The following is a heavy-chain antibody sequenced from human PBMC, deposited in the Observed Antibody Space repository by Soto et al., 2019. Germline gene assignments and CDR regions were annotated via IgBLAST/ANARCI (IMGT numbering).Heavy chain of an antibody. CDR3: ARGLSYDFWSGYYIRYYYYGMDV. CDR1: GYTFTSYD. V-gene: IGHV1-8*01. J-gene: IGHJ6*02. CDR2: MNPNSGNT. Sequence: ASVKVSCKASGYTFTSYDINWVRQATGQGLEWMGWMNPNSGNTGYAQKFQGRVTMTRNTSISTAYMELSSLRSEDTAVYYCARGLSYDFWSGYYIRYYYYGMDVWGQGTTLTVSS. D-gene: IGHD3-3*01.